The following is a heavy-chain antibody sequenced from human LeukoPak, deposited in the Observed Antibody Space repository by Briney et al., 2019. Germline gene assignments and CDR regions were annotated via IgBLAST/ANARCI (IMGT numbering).Heavy chain of an antibody. CDR2: INPNSGGT. Sequence: GASVKVSCKASGYTFTGYFLHWVRRAPGQGFEWMGWINPNSGGTYYTQRFQGRVTMTRDTSTSTAYMELSSLRSDDTAVYYCARAQSLTAPAGTFANSWGQGTLVTVSS. CDR1: GYTFTGYF. D-gene: IGHD6-13*01. CDR3: ARAQSLTAPAGTFANS. V-gene: IGHV1-2*02. J-gene: IGHJ4*02.